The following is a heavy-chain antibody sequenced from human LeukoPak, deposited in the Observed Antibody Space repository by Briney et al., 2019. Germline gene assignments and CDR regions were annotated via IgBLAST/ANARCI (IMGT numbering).Heavy chain of an antibody. CDR2: ISYDGSNK. D-gene: IGHD3-10*01. V-gene: IGHV3-30*18. J-gene: IGHJ4*02. CDR1: GFTFSTYA. CDR3: AKDTSSGELPHYFDY. Sequence: GGSLRLSCAASGFTFSTYAIHWVRQAPGQGLEWVAVISYDGSNKYYADSVKGRFTISRDNSKNTLYLQMNSLRAEDTAVYYCAKDTSSGELPHYFDYWGQGTLVTVSS.